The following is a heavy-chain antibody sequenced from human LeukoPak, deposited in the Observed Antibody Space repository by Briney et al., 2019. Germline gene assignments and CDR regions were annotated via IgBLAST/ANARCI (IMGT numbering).Heavy chain of an antibody. D-gene: IGHD6-19*01. CDR2: INTNTGNP. Sequence: GASVKVSCKASGYTFTSYGISWVRQVPGQGLEWMGWINTNTGNPTYAQGFTGRFVFSLDTSVSTAYLQISSLKAEDTAVYYCARFMAVAGTIWFDPWGQGTLVTVSS. J-gene: IGHJ5*02. CDR1: GYTFTSYG. CDR3: ARFMAVAGTIWFDP. V-gene: IGHV7-4-1*02.